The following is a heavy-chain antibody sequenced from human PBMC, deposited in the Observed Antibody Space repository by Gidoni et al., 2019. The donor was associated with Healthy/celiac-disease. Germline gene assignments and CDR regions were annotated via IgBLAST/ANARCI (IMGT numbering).Heavy chain of an antibody. CDR1: GFTFSSYA. CDR3: ARDRDIVVGYYFDY. CDR2: ISYDGSNK. J-gene: IGHJ4*02. V-gene: IGHV3-30*04. Sequence: QVQLVESGGGVVQPGRSLRLSCAASGFTFSSYAMHWVRQAPGKGLEWVAVISYDGSNKYYAASVKGRFTISRDNSKNTLYLQMNSLRAEDTAVYYCARDRDIVVGYYFDYWGQGTLVTVSS. D-gene: IGHD2-15*01.